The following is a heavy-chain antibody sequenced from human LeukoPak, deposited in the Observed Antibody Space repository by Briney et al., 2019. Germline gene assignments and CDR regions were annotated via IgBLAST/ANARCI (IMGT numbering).Heavy chain of an antibody. CDR3: ARGGGGYANNFDY. CDR2: IIPILGIA. J-gene: IGHJ4*02. CDR1: GGTFGSYA. Sequence: SVKVSCKASGGTFGSYAISWVRQAPGQGLEWMGRIIPILGIANYAQKFQGRVTITADKSTSTAYMELSSLRSEDTAVYYCARGGGGYANNFDYWGQGTLVTVSS. V-gene: IGHV1-69*04. D-gene: IGHD5-12*01.